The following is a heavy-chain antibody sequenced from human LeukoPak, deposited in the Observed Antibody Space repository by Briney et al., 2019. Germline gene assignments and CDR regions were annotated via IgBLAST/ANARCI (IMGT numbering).Heavy chain of an antibody. D-gene: IGHD2-15*01. CDR1: GFIVSNNY. Sequence: GGSLRLSCAASGFIVSNNYMNWVRQAPGKGLEWVSVIYYGGTTYYADSVKGGFSISRDNSKNTLYLQMNSLRAEDTAVYYCARTYSSSSYSPFDYWGQGTLVTVSS. CDR2: IYYGGTT. V-gene: IGHV3-53*01. J-gene: IGHJ4*02. CDR3: ARTYSSSSYSPFDY.